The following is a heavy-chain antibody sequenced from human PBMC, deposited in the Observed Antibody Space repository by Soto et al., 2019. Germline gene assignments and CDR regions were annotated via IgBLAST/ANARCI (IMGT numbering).Heavy chain of an antibody. CDR1: GYTFTSYA. CDR3: ARELSRAATPDYYGMDV. V-gene: IGHV1-3*01. J-gene: IGHJ6*02. Sequence: ASVKVSCKASGYTFTSYAMHWVSQAPGQRLEWMGWINAGNGNTKYSQKFQGRVTITRDTSASTAYMELSSLRSEDTAVYYCARELSRAATPDYYGMDVWGQGTTVTVSS. D-gene: IGHD2-15*01. CDR2: INAGNGNT.